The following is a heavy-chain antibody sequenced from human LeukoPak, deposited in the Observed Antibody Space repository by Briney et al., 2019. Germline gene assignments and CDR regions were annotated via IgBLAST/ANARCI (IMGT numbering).Heavy chain of an antibody. J-gene: IGHJ6*02. CDR3: ARSNDILTGYYGTDCYYGMDV. D-gene: IGHD3-9*01. Sequence: SQTLSLTCTVSGGSISSGGYYWSWIRQHPGKGLEWIGYIYYSGSTYYNPSLKSRVTISVDTSKNQFSLKLSSVTAADTAVYYCARSNDILTGYYGTDCYYGMDVWGQGTTVTVSS. V-gene: IGHV4-31*03. CDR2: IYYSGST. CDR1: GGSISSGGYY.